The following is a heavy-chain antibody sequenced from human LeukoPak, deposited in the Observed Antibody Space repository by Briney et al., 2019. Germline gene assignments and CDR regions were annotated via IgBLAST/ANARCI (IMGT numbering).Heavy chain of an antibody. Sequence: GVSLRLSCAASGFTFNDYGMNWVRQAPGKGLEWVSSISSSGVYKYYADSLKGRFTISRDNAKNSLYLQMNSLRAEDTAIYFCARDFRIYYGSGSYGSRFDPWGQGTLVTVSS. CDR2: ISSSGVYK. CDR3: ARDFRIYYGSGSYGSRFDP. J-gene: IGHJ5*02. CDR1: GFTFNDYG. D-gene: IGHD3-10*01. V-gene: IGHV3-21*01.